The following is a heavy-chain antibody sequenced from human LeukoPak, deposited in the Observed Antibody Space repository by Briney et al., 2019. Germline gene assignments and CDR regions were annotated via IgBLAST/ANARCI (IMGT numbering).Heavy chain of an antibody. J-gene: IGHJ4*02. CDR3: ARDVYGSGPTPFDY. V-gene: IGHV1-69*13. CDR2: IIPIFGTA. Sequence: SVKVSCKASGGTFSSYAISWVRQAPGQGLERMGGIIPIFGTANYAQKFQGRVTITADESTSTAYMELSSLRSEDTAVYYCARDVYGSGPTPFDYWGQGTLVTVSS. CDR1: GGTFSSYA. D-gene: IGHD3-10*01.